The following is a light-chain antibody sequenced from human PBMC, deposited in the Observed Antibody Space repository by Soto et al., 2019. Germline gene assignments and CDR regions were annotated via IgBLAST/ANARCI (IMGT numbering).Light chain of an antibody. V-gene: IGKV3-15*01. CDR3: QQYNNWPSWT. CDR1: QSVSSY. CDR2: GAS. Sequence: EKVLTQSPATLSMSPGERATLSCRASQSVSSYLAWYQQKPGQAPRLRIYGASTRATGIPARFRGSGSGTDFTLTISSLQSEDFAVSYCQQYNNWPSWTFGKGTKVEIK. J-gene: IGKJ1*01.